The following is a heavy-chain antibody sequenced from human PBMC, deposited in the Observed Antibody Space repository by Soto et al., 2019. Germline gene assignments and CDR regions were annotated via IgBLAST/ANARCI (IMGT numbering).Heavy chain of an antibody. CDR3: VRGTLGGYFDS. Sequence: QVQLVQSGAEVKEPGASVKVSCKASGYPFTTYDINWVRQAAGQGLEWMGWMNTHTDDTGYEQRFQGRVSMTRNTSISTAYLEPSSLKSDASAIYYGVRGTLGGYFDSWGQGTLVTVSS. CDR2: MNTHTDDT. V-gene: IGHV1-8*01. J-gene: IGHJ5*01. CDR1: GYPFTTYD. D-gene: IGHD5-12*01.